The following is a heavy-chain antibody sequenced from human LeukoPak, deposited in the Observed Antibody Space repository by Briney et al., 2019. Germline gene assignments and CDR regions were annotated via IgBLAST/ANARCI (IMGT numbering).Heavy chain of an antibody. D-gene: IGHD3-10*01. V-gene: IGHV4-38-2*02. CDR2: IYHSGST. Sequence: SETLSLTCTVSGYSLSSGYYWGWIRQPPGKGLEWIGSIYHSGSTYYNPSLKSRVTISVDTSKNQFSLKLSSVTAADTAVYYCARAPYMVRGVIYFDYWGQGTLVTVSS. CDR3: ARAPYMVRGVIYFDY. J-gene: IGHJ4*02. CDR1: GYSLSSGYY.